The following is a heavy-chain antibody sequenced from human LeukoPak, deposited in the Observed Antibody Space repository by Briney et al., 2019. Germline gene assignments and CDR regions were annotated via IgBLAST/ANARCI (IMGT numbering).Heavy chain of an antibody. J-gene: IGHJ4*02. V-gene: IGHV1-18*04. CDR1: GYTLTVYY. Sequence: ASVKVSCKASGYTLTVYYIHWVRQAPGQGLEWMGWISAYNGNTNYAQKLQGRVTMTTDTSTSTAYMELRSLRSDDTAVYYCARDYAPGVGALAANYWGQGTLVTVSS. CDR2: ISAYNGNT. CDR3: ARDYAPGVGALAANY. D-gene: IGHD2-8*01.